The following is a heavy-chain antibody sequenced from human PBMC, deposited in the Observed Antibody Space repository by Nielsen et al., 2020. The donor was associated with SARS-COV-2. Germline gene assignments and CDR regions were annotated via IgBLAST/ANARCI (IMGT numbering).Heavy chain of an antibody. CDR2: INHSGST. Sequence: SETLSLTCAVYGGSFSGYYWSWIRQPPGKGLEWIGEINHSGSTNYNPSLKSRVTISVDTSKNQFSLKLSSVTAADTTVYYCARAGLYGYSFDYWGQGTLVTVSS. J-gene: IGHJ4*02. D-gene: IGHD5-18*01. V-gene: IGHV4-34*01. CDR3: ARAGLYGYSFDY. CDR1: GGSFSGYY.